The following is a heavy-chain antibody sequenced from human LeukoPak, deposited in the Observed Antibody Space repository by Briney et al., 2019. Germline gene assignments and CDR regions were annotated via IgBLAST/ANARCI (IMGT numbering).Heavy chain of an antibody. D-gene: IGHD2-15*01. V-gene: IGHV3-66*02. J-gene: IGHJ4*02. Sequence: GGSLRFSCTASGFSVSANYMSGVRQAPGKGLEWVSVIHNGGDTYYADSVKGRFTISRDNSKNTLYLQMNSLRAEDTAVYYCARERYCSGASCPNSNRYFDFWGQGTLVTVSS. CDR2: IHNGGDT. CDR3: ARERYCSGASCPNSNRYFDF. CDR1: GFSVSANY.